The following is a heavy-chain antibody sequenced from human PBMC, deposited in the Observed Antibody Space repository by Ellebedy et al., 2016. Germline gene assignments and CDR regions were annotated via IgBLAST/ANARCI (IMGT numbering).Heavy chain of an antibody. CDR2: INSDGSRS. D-gene: IGHD1-26*01. CDR1: GFTFSSNW. Sequence: GGSLRLSCAASGFTFSSNWMHWVRQAPGKGLVWVSRINSDGSRSTYADSVKGRFTISSDNAKNTLYLQMNSLRAEDTAVYYCARDGIVGGPTEYYFDSWGQGTLVTVSS. CDR3: ARDGIVGGPTEYYFDS. J-gene: IGHJ4*02. V-gene: IGHV3-74*01.